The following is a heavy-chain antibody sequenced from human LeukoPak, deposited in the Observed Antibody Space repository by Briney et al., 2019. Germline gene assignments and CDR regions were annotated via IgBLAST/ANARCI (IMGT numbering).Heavy chain of an antibody. CDR1: GFTFSRFS. CDR3: VKSTYYGDPFDY. CDR2: ISGSSTTTM. D-gene: IGHD4-17*01. J-gene: IGHJ4*02. V-gene: IGHV3-48*01. Sequence: PLGTLRLSCAASGFTFSRFSMSWVRQAPGKGLEWVSYISGSSTTTMYYADSVKGRFTISRDNAKNSLYLQMSSLRAEDTAVYYCVKSTYYGDPFDYWGQGTLVTVSS.